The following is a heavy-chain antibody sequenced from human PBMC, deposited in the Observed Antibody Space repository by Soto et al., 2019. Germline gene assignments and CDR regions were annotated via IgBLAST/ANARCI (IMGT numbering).Heavy chain of an antibody. CDR1: GGTFSPYT. CDR2: IIPFHGVT. V-gene: IGHV1-69*02. CDR3: TRYWEITVSTWSFGGF. Sequence: QVQLVQSGAEVKKPGSSVKVSCKASGGTFSPYTINWVRQAPGQGLEWMGRIIPFHGVTNYAQKFQARVTITADKSTSTVYMELSGLRFEDTAMYYCTRYWEITVSTWSFGGFWGRGTLVTVSS. J-gene: IGHJ4*02. D-gene: IGHD3-10*01.